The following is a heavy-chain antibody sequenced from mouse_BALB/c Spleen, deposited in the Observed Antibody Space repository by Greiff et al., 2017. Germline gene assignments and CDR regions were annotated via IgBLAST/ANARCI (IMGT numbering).Heavy chain of an antibody. V-gene: IGHV14-3*02. Sequence: VQLQQSGAELVKPGASVKLSCTASGFNIKDTYMHWVKQRPEQGLEWIGRIDPANGNTKYDPKFQGKATITADTSSNTAYLQLSSLTSEDTAVYYCARRSFTKRYFDVWGAGTTVTVSS. D-gene: IGHD1-1*01. J-gene: IGHJ1*01. CDR1: GFNIKDTY. CDR2: IDPANGNT. CDR3: ARRSFTKRYFDV.